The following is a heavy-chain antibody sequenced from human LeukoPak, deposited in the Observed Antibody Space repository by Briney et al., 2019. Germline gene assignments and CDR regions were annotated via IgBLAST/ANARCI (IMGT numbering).Heavy chain of an antibody. D-gene: IGHD3-9*01. CDR2: INPSGGST. CDR1: GYTYTSYY. CDR3: AREADILTGYYIGHGWFDP. V-gene: IGHV1-46*01. Sequence: GASVKVSCKASGYTYTSYYMHWVRQAPGQGLEWMGIINPSGGSTSYAQNFQGRVTMTRDTSTSTVYMELSSLRSEDTAVYYCAREADILTGYYIGHGWFDPWGQGTLVTVSS. J-gene: IGHJ5*02.